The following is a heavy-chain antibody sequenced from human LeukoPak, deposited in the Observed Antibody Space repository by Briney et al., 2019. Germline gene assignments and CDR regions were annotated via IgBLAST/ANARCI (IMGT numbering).Heavy chain of an antibody. D-gene: IGHD6-19*01. CDR2: INHSGST. CDR1: GYSISSGYY. Sequence: PSETLSLTCTVSGYSISSGYYWGWIRQPPGRGLEWIGSINHSGSTNYNPSLKSRVTISVDTSKNQFSLKLSSVTAADTAVYYCARREQWLSYWGQGTLVTVSS. CDR3: ARREQWLSY. J-gene: IGHJ4*02. V-gene: IGHV4-38-2*02.